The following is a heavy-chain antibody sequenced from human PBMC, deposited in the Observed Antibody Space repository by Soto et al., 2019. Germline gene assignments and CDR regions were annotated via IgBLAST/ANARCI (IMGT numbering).Heavy chain of an antibody. Sequence: QVQLQESGPGLVRPSETLSLTCTVSCGAFSSYYWTWIRQPPGKGLEWIGDVYYSGSTVYNPSLKSRVTISVDTSKNQFSLKLNSVTAADTAVYYCACRDCSTTSCYYLDYYYLDVWGRGTTVTVSS. V-gene: IGHV4-59*08. CDR2: VYYSGST. CDR1: CGAFSSYY. J-gene: IGHJ6*03. CDR3: ACRDCSTTSCYYLDYYYLDV. D-gene: IGHD2-2*01.